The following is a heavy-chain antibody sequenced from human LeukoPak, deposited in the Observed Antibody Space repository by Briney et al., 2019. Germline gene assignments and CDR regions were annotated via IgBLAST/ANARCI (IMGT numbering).Heavy chain of an antibody. J-gene: IGHJ4*02. V-gene: IGHV3-23*01. CDR1: GFTFSNYP. CDR2: ITGSYDDT. D-gene: IGHD1-1*01. CDR3: LERFNHPTYYFDY. Sequence: GGSLRLSFAASGFTFSNYPMIWVRQSPSKGLEWVSSITGSYDDTYYPDSVRDRFTIPLHNSKHTLYLHMNNLTAEDTAVYLFLERFNHPTYYFDYWGQGTLVTVSS.